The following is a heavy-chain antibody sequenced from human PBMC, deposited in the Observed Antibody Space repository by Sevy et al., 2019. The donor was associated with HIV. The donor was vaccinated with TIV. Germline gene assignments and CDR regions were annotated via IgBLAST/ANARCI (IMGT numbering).Heavy chain of an antibody. CDR1: GFTFSSYG. CDR2: IWYDGSNK. J-gene: IGHJ4*02. D-gene: IGHD3-16*01. V-gene: IGHV3-33*01. CDR3: ARDRRSGAYSNTDFDY. Sequence: GGSLRLSCAASGFTFSSYGMHWVRQAPGKGLEWVAVIWYDGSNKYYADSVKGRFTISRDNSKNTLYLQMNSLRAEDTAVYYCARDRRSGAYSNTDFDYWGQGTLVTVSS.